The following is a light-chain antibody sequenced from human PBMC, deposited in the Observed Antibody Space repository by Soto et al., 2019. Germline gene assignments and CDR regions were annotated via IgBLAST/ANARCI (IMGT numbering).Light chain of an antibody. Sequence: EIVLTQSPGTLSLSPGERATLSCRASQSVSSSYLAWYQQKPGQAPRLLIYDASSRATGVPDRFSGSGSGTDFTLTINRLEPEDFAVYYCQQYGSSITFGQGRLLEVK. J-gene: IGKJ5*01. CDR2: DAS. V-gene: IGKV3-20*01. CDR3: QQYGSSIT. CDR1: QSVSSSY.